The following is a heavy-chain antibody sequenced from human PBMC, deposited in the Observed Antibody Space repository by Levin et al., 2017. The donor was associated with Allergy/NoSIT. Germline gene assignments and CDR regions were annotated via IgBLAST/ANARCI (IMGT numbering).Heavy chain of an antibody. Sequence: KVSCQGSGYSFTSYWIGWVRQMPGKGLEWMGIIYPGDSDIRYSPSSQGQVTISADKSSNTAYLQWSSLKPSDTAMYYCARRISSGRYLDYWGQGTLLTVSS. CDR2: IYPGDSDI. CDR1: GYSFTSYW. CDR3: ARRISSGRYLDY. V-gene: IGHV5-51*01. J-gene: IGHJ4*02. D-gene: IGHD6-19*01.